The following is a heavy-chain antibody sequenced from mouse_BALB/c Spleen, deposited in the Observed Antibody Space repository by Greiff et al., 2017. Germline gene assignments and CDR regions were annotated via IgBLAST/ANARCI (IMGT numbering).Heavy chain of an antibody. V-gene: IGHV1S81*02. J-gene: IGHJ1*01. CDR3: TRSGFYYGNYYWYFDV. Sequence: VKLVESGAELVKPGASVKLSCKASGYTFTSYYMYWVKQRPGQGLEWIGEINPSNGGTNFNEKFKSKATLTVDKSSSTAYMQLSSLTSEDSAVYYCTRSGFYYGNYYWYFDVWGAGTTVTVSS. CDR1: GYTFTSYY. CDR2: INPSNGGT. D-gene: IGHD2-1*01.